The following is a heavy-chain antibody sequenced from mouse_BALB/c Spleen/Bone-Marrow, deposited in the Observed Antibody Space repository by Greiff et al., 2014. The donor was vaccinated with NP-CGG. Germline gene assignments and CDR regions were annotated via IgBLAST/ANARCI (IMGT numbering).Heavy chain of an antibody. Sequence: LQQSGSELVRPGASVKLSCKASGYTFTSYWMHWVKQRPGQGLEWIGNIYPGSGNTNYDEKFKSKATLTVDTSSNTAYMQPSSLTSEDSTVYYGTTYGNYEDWFAYWGQGTLVTVSA. V-gene: IGHV1S22*01. D-gene: IGHD2-1*01. CDR2: IYPGSGNT. J-gene: IGHJ3*01. CDR3: TTYGNYEDWFAY. CDR1: GYTFTSYW.